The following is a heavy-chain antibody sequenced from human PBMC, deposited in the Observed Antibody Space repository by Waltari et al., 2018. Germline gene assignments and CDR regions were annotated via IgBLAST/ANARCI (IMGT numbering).Heavy chain of an antibody. V-gene: IGHV3-74*03. Sequence: EVQLVESGGGLVQPGGALRLSCAASGFTFSNYWMHWVRQIPGRGLMWVSRINSDGTNIVYADSVGGRFTSSKDNAKNPLYLQMNSLSAGDTAVYYCARDVDWGVGALGYWGQGTPVTVS. CDR1: GFTFSNYW. J-gene: IGHJ4*02. D-gene: IGHD1-26*01. CDR3: ARDVDWGVGALGY. CDR2: INSDGTNI.